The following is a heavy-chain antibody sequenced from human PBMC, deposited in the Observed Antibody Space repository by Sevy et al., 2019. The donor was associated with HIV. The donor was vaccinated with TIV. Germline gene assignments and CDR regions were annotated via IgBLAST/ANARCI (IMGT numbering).Heavy chain of an antibody. D-gene: IGHD3-22*01. V-gene: IGHV3-33*01. CDR2: IWNDGSNK. J-gene: IGHJ4*02. Sequence: GGSLRLSCAASGFTFSNYGMHWVRQAPGKGLEWVAVIWNDGSNKYYADSVKGRFTISRDNSKKTLYLQMNGLRVEDTAVYFCARGGDFNDRSAKRDFDYWGQGTLVTVSS. CDR1: GFTFSNYG. CDR3: ARGGDFNDRSAKRDFDY.